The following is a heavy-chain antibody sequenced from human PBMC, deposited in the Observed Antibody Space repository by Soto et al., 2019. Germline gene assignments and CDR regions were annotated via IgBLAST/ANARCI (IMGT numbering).Heavy chain of an antibody. V-gene: IGHV6-1*01. J-gene: IGHJ3*02. Sequence: SQTLSLTCAISGDSVSSNSAAWNWIRQSPSRGLEWLGRTYYRSKWYNDYAVSVKSRITINPDTSKNQFSLQLNSGTPEDTAVYYCARDASPYCSGGSCYGHDAFDIWGQGTMVTVSS. CDR1: GDSVSSNSAA. CDR3: ARDASPYCSGGSCYGHDAFDI. D-gene: IGHD2-15*01. CDR2: TYYRSKWYN.